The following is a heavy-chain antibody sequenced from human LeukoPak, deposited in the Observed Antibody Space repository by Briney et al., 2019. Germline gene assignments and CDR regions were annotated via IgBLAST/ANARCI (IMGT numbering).Heavy chain of an antibody. D-gene: IGHD6-13*01. CDR3: AAYHSITAAGRRGESRYNWFDP. V-gene: IGHV4-4*07. CDR2: IYTSGST. J-gene: IGHJ5*02. CDR1: GGSISSYY. Sequence: SETLSLTCTVSGGSISSYYWSWIRQPAGKGLEWIGRIYTSGSTNYNPSLKSRVTMSVDTSKNQFSLKLNSVTAADTAVYYCAAYHSITAAGRRGESRYNWFDPWGQGTLVTVSS.